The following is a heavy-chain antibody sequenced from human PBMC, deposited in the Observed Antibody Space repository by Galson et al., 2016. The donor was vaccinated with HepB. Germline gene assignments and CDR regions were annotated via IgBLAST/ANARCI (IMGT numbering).Heavy chain of an antibody. J-gene: IGHJ4*02. D-gene: IGHD1-26*01. V-gene: IGHV1-18*01. CDR2: ISAYNGNT. CDR3: ARARRVGATMGGSGY. Sequence: SVKVSCKASGYTFTSYGISWVRQAPGQGLEWMGWISAYNGNTNYAQKLQGRVTMTTDTSTSTAYMELRSLRSDATAVYYCARARRVGATMGGSGYWGQGTLVTVSS. CDR1: GYTFTSYG.